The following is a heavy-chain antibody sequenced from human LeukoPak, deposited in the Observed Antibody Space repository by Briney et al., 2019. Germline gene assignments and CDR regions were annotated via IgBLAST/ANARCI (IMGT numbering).Heavy chain of an antibody. Sequence: SETLSLTCTVSGGSISSYYWSWIRQPPGKGLEWIGYIYYSGSANYNPSLKSRVTISVDTSKNQFSLKLSSVTAADTAVYYCARVAVGGSYSEDYWGQGTLVTVSS. J-gene: IGHJ4*02. CDR2: IYYSGSA. CDR3: ARVAVGGSYSEDY. V-gene: IGHV4-59*12. D-gene: IGHD1-26*01. CDR1: GGSISSYY.